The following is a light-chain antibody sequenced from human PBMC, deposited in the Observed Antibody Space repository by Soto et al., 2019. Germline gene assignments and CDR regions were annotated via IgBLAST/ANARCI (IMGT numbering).Light chain of an antibody. CDR1: QSVNRNY. CDR2: GAS. Sequence: EIVLTQSPGTLSLSPGERATLSCRASQSVNRNYLAWYQQKPGQAPRLLIYGASSRATGIPDRFSGSGSGTDFTLTISRLEPEDFAVYYCQQYGSSPLTFGPGTKVDIK. V-gene: IGKV3-20*01. CDR3: QQYGSSPLT. J-gene: IGKJ3*01.